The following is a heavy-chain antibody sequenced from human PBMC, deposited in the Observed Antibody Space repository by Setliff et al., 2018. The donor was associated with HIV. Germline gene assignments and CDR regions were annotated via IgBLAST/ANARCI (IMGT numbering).Heavy chain of an antibody. Sequence: SETLSLTCSVADDSISSGANYWSWIRQPAGQRLEWIGRIYASGSTNYNPSLKSRVSISVDMSQNQFSLKVTSVTAADTAVYYCAREPRVRGTLDFWGQGTLVTVSS. CDR3: AREPRVRGTLDF. J-gene: IGHJ4*02. D-gene: IGHD2-15*01. V-gene: IGHV4-61*02. CDR1: DDSISSGANY. CDR2: IYASGST.